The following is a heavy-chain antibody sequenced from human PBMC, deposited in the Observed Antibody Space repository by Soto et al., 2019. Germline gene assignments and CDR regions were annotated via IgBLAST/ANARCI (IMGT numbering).Heavy chain of an antibody. Sequence: ELHLVESGGGLVKPGGSLRLSCAASELTFSSYGMNWVRQAPGKGLEWVSAISSSTSFIHYADSVKGRFTISIENAKNLLYLQMNSPRAEVTPMYYCASVYFDRIGFYFDSWGQGTLVTSPQ. D-gene: IGHD3-22*01. J-gene: IGHJ4*02. CDR3: ASVYFDRIGFYFDS. V-gene: IGHV3-21*06. CDR2: ISSSTSFI. CDR1: ELTFSSYG.